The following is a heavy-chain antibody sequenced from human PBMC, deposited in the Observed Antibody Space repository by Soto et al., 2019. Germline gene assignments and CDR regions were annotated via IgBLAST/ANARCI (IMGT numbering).Heavy chain of an antibody. J-gene: IGHJ4*02. CDR3: ASLSGGYDVDY. Sequence: QVQLVQSGAEVKKPGSSVKVSCKASGGTFSSYTISWVRQAPGQGLEWMGRIIPILGIANYAQKFQGRVKITADKYTSTAYMELSSLRSEDTSVYYCASLSGGYDVDYWGQGTLVTVAS. CDR2: IIPILGIA. CDR1: GGTFSSYT. V-gene: IGHV1-69*02. D-gene: IGHD5-12*01.